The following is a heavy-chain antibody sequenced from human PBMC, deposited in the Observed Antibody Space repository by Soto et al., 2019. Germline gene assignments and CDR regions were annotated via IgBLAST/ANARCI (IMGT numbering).Heavy chain of an antibody. CDR3: AKAKNDYNWDNRPPFDY. D-gene: IGHD1-20*01. CDR1: GFTLRSYA. J-gene: IGHJ4*02. CDR2: ISANDVGT. V-gene: IGHV3-23*01. Sequence: GGSLRLSCEASGFTLRSYAMTWIRQAPGKGLEWVSLISANDVGTYYAESVKTRFTISTDQSRNTVYLQMDSLRADDTAIYYCAKAKNDYNWDNRPPFDYWGQGTLVTAPQ.